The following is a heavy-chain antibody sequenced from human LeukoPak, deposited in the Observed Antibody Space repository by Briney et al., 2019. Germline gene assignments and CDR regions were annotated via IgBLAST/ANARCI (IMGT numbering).Heavy chain of an antibody. Sequence: GRSLRLSCAASGFTFSSYAMHWVRQAPGKGLEWVAVISYDGSNKYYADSVKGRFTISRDNSKNTLYLQMNSLRAEDTAVYYRAKSEVTTAYFDYWGQGTLVTVSS. CDR2: ISYDGSNK. D-gene: IGHD4-17*01. V-gene: IGHV3-30-3*02. CDR1: GFTFSSYA. J-gene: IGHJ4*02. CDR3: AKSEVTTAYFDY.